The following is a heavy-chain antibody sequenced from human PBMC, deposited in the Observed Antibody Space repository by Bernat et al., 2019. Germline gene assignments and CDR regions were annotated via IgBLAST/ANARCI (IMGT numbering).Heavy chain of an antibody. CDR1: GYTFTSYG. Sequence: QVQLVQSGAEVKKPGASVKVSCKASGYTFTSYGISWVRQAPGQGLEWMGWISAYNGNTNYAQKLQGKVPMTTAPSTSTAYMELRSLRSDDTAVYYCARSLTRSYYDFWSGYSPYYYMDVWGKGTTVTVSS. CDR2: ISAYNGNT. CDR3: ARSLTRSYYDFWSGYSPYYYMDV. J-gene: IGHJ6*03. D-gene: IGHD3-3*01. V-gene: IGHV1-18*01.